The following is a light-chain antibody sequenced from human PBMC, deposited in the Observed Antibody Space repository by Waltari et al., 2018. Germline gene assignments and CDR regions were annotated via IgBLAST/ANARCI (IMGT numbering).Light chain of an antibody. CDR2: EAT. J-gene: IGKJ2*01. CDR3: QQYSDWPPT. V-gene: IGKV3-11*01. Sequence: EFVLTQSPATLSSSPGARVTLSCRASQSVSRYLAWYQQKPGQAPRLLIFEATQRATGIPARVSGSGSGTDVTLTISNLDPEDFASYYCQQYSDWPPTVGQGTKLEIK. CDR1: QSVSRY.